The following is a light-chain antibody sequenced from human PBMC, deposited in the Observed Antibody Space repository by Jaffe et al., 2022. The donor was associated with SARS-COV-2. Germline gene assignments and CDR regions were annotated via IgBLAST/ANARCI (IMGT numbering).Light chain of an antibody. Sequence: DIQMTQSPSTLSASVGDRVTITCRASQSISVWLAWYQQKPGKVPKLLIYKASYLQSGVPSRFSGGGSGTEFSLTISSLQPDDSATYFCQQYTNRSPYTFGQGTKLEIK. J-gene: IGKJ2*01. CDR3: QQYTNRSPYT. V-gene: IGKV1-5*03. CDR1: QSISVW. CDR2: KAS.